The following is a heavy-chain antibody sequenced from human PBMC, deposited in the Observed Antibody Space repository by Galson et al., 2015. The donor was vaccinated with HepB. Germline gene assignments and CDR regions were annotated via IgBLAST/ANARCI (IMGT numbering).Heavy chain of an antibody. J-gene: IGHJ6*02. V-gene: IGHV3-66*02. CDR3: ARILYNWNLNYYYGMDV. D-gene: IGHD1-20*01. CDR1: GFTVSSDY. Sequence: SLRLSCAASGFTVSSDYMNWVRRAPGKGLEWVSIIYTGGSTYYADSVKGRFTISRDNSKNTVYLQMNSLRPEDTAVYYCARILYNWNLNYYYGMDVWGQGTTVTVSS. CDR2: IYTGGST.